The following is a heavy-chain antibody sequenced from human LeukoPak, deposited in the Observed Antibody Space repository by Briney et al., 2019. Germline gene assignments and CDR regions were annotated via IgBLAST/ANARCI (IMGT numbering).Heavy chain of an antibody. Sequence: GESLRLSCAASGFTFSSYSMNWVRQAPGKGLEWVSYISSSSSTIYYADSVKGRFTISRDNAKNSLYLQMNSLRAEDTAVYYCARVGTGYDFDYWGQGTLVTVSS. D-gene: IGHD3/OR15-3a*01. CDR3: ARVGTGYDFDY. J-gene: IGHJ4*02. V-gene: IGHV3-48*04. CDR1: GFTFSSYS. CDR2: ISSSSSTI.